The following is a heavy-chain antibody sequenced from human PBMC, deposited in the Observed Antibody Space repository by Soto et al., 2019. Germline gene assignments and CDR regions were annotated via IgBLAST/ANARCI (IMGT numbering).Heavy chain of an antibody. V-gene: IGHV3-49*03. CDR3: TRSLRVYYYDSSGYYKGPFDY. J-gene: IGHJ4*02. CDR2: IRSKAYGGTT. D-gene: IGHD3-22*01. Sequence: SLRLSCTASGFTFGDYAMSWFRQAPGKGLEWVGFIRSKAYGGTTEYAASVKGRFTISRDDSKSIAYLQMNSLKTEDTAVYYCTRSLRVYYYDSSGYYKGPFDYWGQGTLVTVSS. CDR1: GFTFGDYA.